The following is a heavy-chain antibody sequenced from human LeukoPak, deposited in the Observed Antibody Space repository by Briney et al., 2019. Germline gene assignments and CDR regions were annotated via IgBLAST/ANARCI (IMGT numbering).Heavy chain of an antibody. J-gene: IGHJ4*02. CDR2: INPNTSAT. CDR1: GYIFTDYY. Sequence: ASVKVSCKASGYIFTDYYVHWVRQAPGQGLEWMGWINPNTSATSYGQKFQGRVTLTRDTPIATAYMDLNRLTSDDTAIYYCGTSDRVVMLAYWGQGTLVTASS. V-gene: IGHV1-2*02. D-gene: IGHD2-21*01. CDR3: GTSDRVVMLAY.